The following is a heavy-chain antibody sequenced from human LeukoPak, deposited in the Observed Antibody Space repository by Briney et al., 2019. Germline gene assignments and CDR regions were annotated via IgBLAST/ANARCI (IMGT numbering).Heavy chain of an antibody. CDR3: ARDGVLRHFDWSTTYYFDY. J-gene: IGHJ4*02. V-gene: IGHV3-7*01. D-gene: IGHD3-9*01. Sequence: PGGSLRLSCAASGFTFSSYWMSWVRQAPGKGLEWVANIKQDGSEKYYVDSVKGRFTISRDNAKNSLYLQMNSLRAEDTAVYYCARDGVLRHFDWSTTYYFDYWGQGTLVTVSS. CDR1: GFTFSSYW. CDR2: IKQDGSEK.